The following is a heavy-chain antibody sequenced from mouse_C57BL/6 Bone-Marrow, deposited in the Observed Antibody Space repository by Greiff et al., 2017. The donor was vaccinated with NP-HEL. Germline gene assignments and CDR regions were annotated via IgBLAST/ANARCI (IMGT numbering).Heavy chain of an antibody. D-gene: IGHD1-1*01. Sequence: EVQVVESGGGLVKPGGSLKLSCAASGFTFSSYAMSWVRQTPEKRLEWVATISDGGSYTYYPDNVKGRFTISRDNAKNTLYLQMSHLKSEDTAMYYCARDDYYGSSYCAMDYWGQGTSVTVSS. CDR2: ISDGGSYT. CDR1: GFTFSSYA. J-gene: IGHJ4*01. V-gene: IGHV5-4*01. CDR3: ARDDYYGSSYCAMDY.